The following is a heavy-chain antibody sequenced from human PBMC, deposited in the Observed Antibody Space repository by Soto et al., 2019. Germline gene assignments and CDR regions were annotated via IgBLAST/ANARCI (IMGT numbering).Heavy chain of an antibody. CDR3: AKGGAIVAAGTRVYLYNAMDV. J-gene: IGHJ6*02. Sequence: QVQLVQSGTEVKRPGDSVKVSCKASGYTFTGYYVHWVRQAPGQGLEWMGWINPNSGDTYLAQRFQGPDTMNTVTTIGTAYMELKGLTSDDTAKYYCAKGGAIVAAGTRVYLYNAMDVWGQGTTVTVSS. CDR1: GYTFTGYY. D-gene: IGHD1-26*01. V-gene: IGHV1-2*02. CDR2: INPNSGDT.